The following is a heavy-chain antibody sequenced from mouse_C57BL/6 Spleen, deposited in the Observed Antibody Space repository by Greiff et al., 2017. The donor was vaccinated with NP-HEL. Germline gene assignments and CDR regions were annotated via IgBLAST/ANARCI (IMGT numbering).Heavy chain of an antibody. V-gene: IGHV3-6*01. CDR1: GYSITSGYY. CDR2: ISYDGSN. J-gene: IGHJ4*01. CDR3: AREHPGAMDY. Sequence: EVKLMESGPGLVKPSQSLSLTCSVTGYSITSGYYWNWIRQFPGNKLEWMGYISYDGSNNYNPSLKNRISITRDTSKNQFFLKLNSVTTEDTATYYCAREHPGAMDYWGQGTSVTVSS.